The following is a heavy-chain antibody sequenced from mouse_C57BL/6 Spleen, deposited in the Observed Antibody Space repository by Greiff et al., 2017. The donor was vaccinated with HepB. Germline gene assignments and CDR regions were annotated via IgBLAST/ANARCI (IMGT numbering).Heavy chain of an antibody. CDR1: GYTFTDYY. CDR3: ARNRDYLCAMDY. J-gene: IGHJ4*01. V-gene: IGHV1-26*01. D-gene: IGHD5-5*01. CDR2: INPKNGGT. Sequence: EVQLQQSGPELVKPGASVKISCKASGYTFTDYYMNWVKQSHGKSLEWIGDINPKNGGTSYNQKFKGKATLTVDKSSSTAYMELRSLTSDDSAVYYCARNRDYLCAMDYWGQGTSVTVSS.